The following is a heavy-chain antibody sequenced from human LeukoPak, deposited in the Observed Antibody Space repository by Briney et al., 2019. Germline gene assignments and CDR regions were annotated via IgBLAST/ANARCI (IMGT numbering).Heavy chain of an antibody. V-gene: IGHV4-39*01. CDR3: ARGNRGDNWNDPVIAFDI. D-gene: IGHD1-1*01. CDR1: GGSVSSSSYY. CDR2: IYYSGST. Sequence: KPSETLSLTCTVSGGSVSSSSYYWGWIRQPPMKGLEWIGSIYYSGSTEYNLSLKSRVTISVDTSRNQFSLKLSSVTAADTAVYYCARGNRGDNWNDPVIAFDIWGQGTMVTVSS. J-gene: IGHJ3*02.